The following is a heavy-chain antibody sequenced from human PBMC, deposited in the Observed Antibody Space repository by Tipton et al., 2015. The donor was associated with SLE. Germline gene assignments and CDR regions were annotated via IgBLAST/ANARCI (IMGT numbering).Heavy chain of an antibody. Sequence: LRLSCTVSGGSVSSGSYYWAWIRQPPGKGPEWIGTIYYSGSTYYYPSLKSRITISVDTSKDQFSLEVRSVTAADTAVYYCARQRLVQGGDYFDDWGQGSLVTVSA. J-gene: IGHJ4*02. CDR1: GGSVSSGSYY. V-gene: IGHV4-39*07. CDR3: ARQRLVQGGDYFDD. CDR2: IYYSGST. D-gene: IGHD6-25*01.